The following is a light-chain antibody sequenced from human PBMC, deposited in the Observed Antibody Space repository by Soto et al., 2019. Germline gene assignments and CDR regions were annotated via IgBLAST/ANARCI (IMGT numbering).Light chain of an antibody. V-gene: IGKV1-39*01. Sequence: DIQMTQSPSALSASVGDRVKITCRASQAISSYLNWYQQKPGKAPKLLIYAASSLQSGVPSRFSGSGSGTDFTLTISSLQPEDFATYYCQQSYSTPLTFGGGTKVDI. J-gene: IGKJ4*01. CDR3: QQSYSTPLT. CDR2: AAS. CDR1: QAISSY.